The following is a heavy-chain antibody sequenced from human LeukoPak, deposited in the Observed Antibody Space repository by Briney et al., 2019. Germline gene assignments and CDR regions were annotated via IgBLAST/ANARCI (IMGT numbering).Heavy chain of an antibody. Sequence: PGGSLRLSCAASGFTFSSYAMSWVRQAPGKGLEWVSAISGSGGSTYYADSVKGRFTISRDNSKNTLYLQMNSLRAEDTAVYYCASDITIVRGVFFQHWGQGTLVTVSS. D-gene: IGHD3-10*01. CDR2: ISGSGGST. V-gene: IGHV3-23*01. J-gene: IGHJ1*01. CDR1: GFTFSSYA. CDR3: ASDITIVRGVFFQH.